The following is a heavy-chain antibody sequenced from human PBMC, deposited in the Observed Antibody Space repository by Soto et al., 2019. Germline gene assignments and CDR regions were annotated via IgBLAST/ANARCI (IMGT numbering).Heavy chain of an antibody. Sequence: PGECLKSSCNGSGYSFTSYWIGWGRQMPWKALKWMGIIYPGDSDTRYSPSFQGQVTVAADKSISTAYLHWSTLKSSDTAMYYCARHNPIVPAALGFHYSYGPDVWGQGTTVTVSS. J-gene: IGHJ6*02. CDR2: IYPGDSDT. V-gene: IGHV5-51*01. CDR1: GYSFTSYW. D-gene: IGHD2-2*01. CDR3: ARHNPIVPAALGFHYSYGPDV.